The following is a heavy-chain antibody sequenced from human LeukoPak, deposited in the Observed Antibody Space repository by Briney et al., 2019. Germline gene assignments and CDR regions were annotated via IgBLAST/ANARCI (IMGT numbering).Heavy chain of an antibody. J-gene: IGHJ6*03. V-gene: IGHV3-23*01. CDR2: FSESASST. CDR3: AKGGASDCSNYYMDV. D-gene: IGHD2-21*02. Sequence: PGGSLSLLCTASSFSFNNFHKTGVPRARGKGPEWISSFSESASSTYYAESVKGRFTVSRDNSKDTLYLKMNSQRAEDTAIYYCAKGGASDCSNYYMDVWGKGTTVSVS. CDR1: SFSFNNFH.